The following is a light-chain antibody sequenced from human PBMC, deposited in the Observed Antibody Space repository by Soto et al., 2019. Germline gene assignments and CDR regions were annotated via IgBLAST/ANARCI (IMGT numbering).Light chain of an antibody. J-gene: IGKJ4*01. CDR3: QQYNNWPRAT. Sequence: EIAITQSTTTLSVSPGERATLSCRASQSISSNLAWYQQKPGQAPRLLRFRTSSRATGFPARFSGSGSGTEFNLTISSLQSEDFGVYYCQQYNNWPRATFGGGTKVDIK. V-gene: IGKV3-15*01. CDR2: RTS. CDR1: QSISSN.